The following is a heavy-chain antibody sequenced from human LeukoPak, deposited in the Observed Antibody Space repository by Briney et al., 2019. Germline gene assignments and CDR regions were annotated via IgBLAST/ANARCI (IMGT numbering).Heavy chain of an antibody. J-gene: IGHJ4*02. Sequence: PSETLSLTCIFSGGSISSISNYYRSWIRQPPGKGLEWIGYIYYSRITNYNPSLKSRVTISIDTSKNQFSLKLISVTAADTAVYYCARSDCSGGSCYINFDYWGQGTLVTVSS. CDR2: IYYSRIT. CDR3: ARSDCSGGSCYINFDY. CDR1: GGSISSISNYY. V-gene: IGHV4-61*01. D-gene: IGHD2-15*01.